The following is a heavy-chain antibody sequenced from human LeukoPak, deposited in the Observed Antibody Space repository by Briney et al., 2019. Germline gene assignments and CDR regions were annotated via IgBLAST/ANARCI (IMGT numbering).Heavy chain of an antibody. V-gene: IGHV4-39*01. CDR1: GGSISSSSYY. CDR2: IYYSGST. Sequence: SETLSLTCTVSGGSISSSSYYWGWIRQPPGKGLEWIGSIYYSGSTYYNPSLTSRVTISVDTSKNQFSLKLSSVTAADTAVYYCARHKDYYYSYMDVWGKGTTVAISS. CDR3: ARHKDYYYSYMDV. J-gene: IGHJ6*03.